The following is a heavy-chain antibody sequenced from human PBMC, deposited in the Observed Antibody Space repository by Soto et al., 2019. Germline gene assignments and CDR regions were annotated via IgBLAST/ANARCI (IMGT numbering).Heavy chain of an antibody. D-gene: IGHD2-15*01. V-gene: IGHV3-23*01. J-gene: IGHJ3*02. CDR3: AKGEGYCSGGSCRYFTGDAFDI. Sequence: GGSLRLSCAASGFTFSSLAMSWVRQAPGKGLEWVSAISGSGGSTYYADSVKGRFTISRDNSKNTLYLQMNSLRAEDTAVYYCAKGEGYCSGGSCRYFTGDAFDIWGQGTMVTVS. CDR2: ISGSGGST. CDR1: GFTFSSLA.